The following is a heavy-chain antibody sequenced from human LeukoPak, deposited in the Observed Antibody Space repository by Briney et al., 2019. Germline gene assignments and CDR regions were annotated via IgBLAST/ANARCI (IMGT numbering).Heavy chain of an antibody. CDR1: GGSFSGYY. Sequence: SETLSLTCAVYGGSFSGYYWSWIRQPPGKGLEWIGEINHSGSTNYNPSLKSRVTISVDTSKNQLSLKLSSVTAADTAVYYCARSRIAARRFDYWGQGTLVTVSS. V-gene: IGHV4-34*01. J-gene: IGHJ4*02. CDR2: INHSGST. D-gene: IGHD6-6*01. CDR3: ARSRIAARRFDY.